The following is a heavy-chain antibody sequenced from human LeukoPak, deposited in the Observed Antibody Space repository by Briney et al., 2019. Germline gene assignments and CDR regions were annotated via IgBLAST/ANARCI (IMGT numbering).Heavy chain of an antibody. CDR3: ARRAPVDYYYYYMDV. D-gene: IGHD2-15*01. Sequence: GGSLRLSCAASGFTFSSYAMSWVRQAPGKGLEWVSAISGSGGSTYYADSVKGRFTISRDNSKNTLYLQMNSLRADDTARYYCARRAPVDYYYYYMDVWGKGTTVTISS. CDR2: ISGSGGST. CDR1: GFTFSSYA. V-gene: IGHV3-23*01. J-gene: IGHJ6*03.